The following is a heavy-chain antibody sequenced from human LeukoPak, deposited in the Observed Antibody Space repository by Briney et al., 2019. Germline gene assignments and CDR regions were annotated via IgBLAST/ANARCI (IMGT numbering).Heavy chain of an antibody. CDR2: IYSGGST. D-gene: IGHD3-22*01. CDR1: GFTFSSYE. V-gene: IGHV3-53*01. J-gene: IGHJ4*02. Sequence: GGSLRLSCAASGFTFSSYEMNWVRQAPGKGLEWVSVIYSGGSTYYADSVKGRFTISRDNSKNTLYLQMNSLRAEDTAVYYCASISGYYEFDYWGQGTLVTVSS. CDR3: ASISGYYEFDY.